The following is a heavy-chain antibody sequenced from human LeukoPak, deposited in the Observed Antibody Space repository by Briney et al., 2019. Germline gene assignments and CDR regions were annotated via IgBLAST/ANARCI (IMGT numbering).Heavy chain of an antibody. CDR2: ISSSSSYI. V-gene: IGHV3-21*01. CDR1: GFTFSSYS. D-gene: IGHD3-10*01. Sequence: GGSLRLSCAASGFTFSSYSMNWVRQAPGKGLEWVSSISSSSSYIYYADSVKGRFTISRDNAKNSLYLQMNSLRAEDTAVYYCARPITHFGRFRELVYWGQGTLVTVSS. J-gene: IGHJ4*02. CDR3: ARPITHFGRFRELVY.